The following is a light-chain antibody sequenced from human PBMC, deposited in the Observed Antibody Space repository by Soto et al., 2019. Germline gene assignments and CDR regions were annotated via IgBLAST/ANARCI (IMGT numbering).Light chain of an antibody. J-gene: IGKJ1*01. CDR2: AAS. V-gene: IGKV1-8*01. CDR1: QGISSY. CDR3: QQYYSYPST. Sequence: AIRMTQSPSSFSASTGDRVTITCRASQGISSYLAWYQQKPGKAPKLLIYAASTLQSGVPSRFSGSGSGTDFNLTISCLQSEDFSTYYCQQYYSYPSTFGQGTKVEIK.